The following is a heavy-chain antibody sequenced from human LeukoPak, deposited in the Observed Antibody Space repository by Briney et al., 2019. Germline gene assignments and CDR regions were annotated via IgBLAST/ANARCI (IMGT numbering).Heavy chain of an antibody. CDR2: INHSGST. D-gene: IGHD3-10*01. V-gene: IGHV4-34*01. CDR3: ARGRQDYYGSGSYYSPYYYYGMDV. J-gene: IGHJ6*02. Sequence: PSETLSLTCAVYGGSFSGYYWSWIRQPPGKGLEWIGEINHSGSTNYNPSVKSRVTISVDTSKNQFSLKLSSVTAADTAVYYCARGRQDYYGSGSYYSPYYYYGMDVWGQGTTVTVSS. CDR1: GGSFSGYY.